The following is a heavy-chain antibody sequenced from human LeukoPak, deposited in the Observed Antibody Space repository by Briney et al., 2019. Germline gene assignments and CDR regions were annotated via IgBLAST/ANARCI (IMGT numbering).Heavy chain of an antibody. V-gene: IGHV3-23*01. CDR3: ARDPRYFDWLPPDAFDI. D-gene: IGHD3-9*01. J-gene: IGHJ3*02. CDR1: RFTFSSYA. CDR2: ISGSGGST. Sequence: GGSLRLSCAASRFTFSSYAMSWVRQAPGKGLEWVSGISGSGGSTYYADSVKGRFTISRGNSKNTLYLQMNSLRAEDAAVYYCARDPRYFDWLPPDAFDIWGQGTMVTVSS.